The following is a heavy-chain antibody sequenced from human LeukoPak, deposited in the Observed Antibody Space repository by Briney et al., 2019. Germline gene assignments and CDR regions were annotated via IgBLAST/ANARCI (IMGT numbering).Heavy chain of an antibody. D-gene: IGHD6-19*01. J-gene: IGHJ4*02. CDR1: RFIFSSYA. CDR3: AKGYSSGQGFEY. V-gene: IGHV3-23*01. Sequence: GGSLRLSCAASRFIFSSYAMNWVRQAPGKGLEWISAISGSGGSTYYADSVKGRFTISRDNSKNTLYLQMNSLRAEDTAVNYCAKGYSSGQGFEYWGQGTLVTVSS. CDR2: ISGSGGST.